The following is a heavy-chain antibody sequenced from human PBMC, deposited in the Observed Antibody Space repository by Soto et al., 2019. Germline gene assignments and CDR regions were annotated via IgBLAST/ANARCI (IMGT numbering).Heavy chain of an antibody. V-gene: IGHV3-66*01. J-gene: IGHJ4*02. Sequence: GGSLRLSCAASGFTVSSNYMSWVRQAPGKGLEWVSVIYSGGSTYYADSVKGRFTISRDNSKNTLYLQMNSLRAEDTAVYYCASIQCGSSSHIDYWGQGTLVTGSS. CDR2: IYSGGST. CDR3: ASIQCGSSSHIDY. D-gene: IGHD6-13*01. CDR1: GFTVSSNY.